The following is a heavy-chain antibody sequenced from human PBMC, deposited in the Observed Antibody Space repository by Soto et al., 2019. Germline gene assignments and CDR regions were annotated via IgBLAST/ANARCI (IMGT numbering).Heavy chain of an antibody. V-gene: IGHV3-9*01. Sequence: EVQLVESGGGLVQPGRSLRPSCAASGFTFDDYAMHWVRQAPGKGLEWVSGISWNSGSIGYADSVKGRFTISRDNAKNSLYLQMNSLRAEDTALYYCAKDMVYSTAIYYYYYMDVWGKGTTVTVSS. CDR3: AKDMVYSTAIYYYYYMDV. D-gene: IGHD2-8*01. CDR2: ISWNSGSI. J-gene: IGHJ6*03. CDR1: GFTFDDYA.